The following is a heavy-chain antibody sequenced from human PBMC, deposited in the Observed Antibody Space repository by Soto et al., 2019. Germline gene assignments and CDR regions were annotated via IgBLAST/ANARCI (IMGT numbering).Heavy chain of an antibody. Sequence: QVQLQESGPGLVKPSETLSLTCTVSGGSISSYYWSWIRQPPGKGLEWIGYIYDSGSTNYNPSLKSXXTISVDTSKNQFSLKLTSVTAADTAVYYSAAPPRYWGQGTLVTVSS. J-gene: IGHJ4*02. D-gene: IGHD6-6*01. CDR1: GGSISSYY. V-gene: IGHV4-59*01. CDR2: IYDSGST. CDR3: AAPPRY.